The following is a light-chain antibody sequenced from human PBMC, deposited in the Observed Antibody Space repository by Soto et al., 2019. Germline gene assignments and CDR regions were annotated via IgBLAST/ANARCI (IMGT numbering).Light chain of an antibody. J-gene: IGLJ1*01. V-gene: IGLV1-44*01. CDR2: SNN. CDR1: RSNIGSNT. Sequence: QSVLTQPPSASGTPGQRVTISCSGSRSNIGSNTVNWYQQLPGAAPKLLIQSNNQRPSGVPDQFSGSQSDTSASLAISGLQSEDEADYYCAVWDDSLNGYVFGTGTKLTVL. CDR3: AVWDDSLNGYV.